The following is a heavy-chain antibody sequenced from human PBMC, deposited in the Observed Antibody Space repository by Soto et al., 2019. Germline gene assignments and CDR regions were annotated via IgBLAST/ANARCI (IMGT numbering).Heavy chain of an antibody. D-gene: IGHD1-1*01. Sequence: QVQLVQSGAEVKKPGSSVKVSCKASGGTFSSYAISWVRQAPGQGLECMGGIIPVFGTANYAQKFQGRVTINADESPSTVYMELSSLRSEDTAVYYCARGWNDFPHWGQGTLVTVSS. CDR3: ARGWNDFPH. CDR1: GGTFSSYA. CDR2: IIPVFGTA. J-gene: IGHJ1*01. V-gene: IGHV1-69*01.